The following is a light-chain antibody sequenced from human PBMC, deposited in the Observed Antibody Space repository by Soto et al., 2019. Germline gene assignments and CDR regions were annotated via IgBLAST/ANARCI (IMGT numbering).Light chain of an antibody. CDR2: KTS. Sequence: DIQMIQSPSTLSASVGDRGTITCRASQSISAWLAWYQQKPGKAPKLLIYKTSSLESGVPSRFSGSGSGTEFTLTISSLQPDDFATYYCQQYYSYEIFTFGPGTKVDIK. CDR3: QQYYSYEIFT. J-gene: IGKJ3*01. CDR1: QSISAW. V-gene: IGKV1-5*03.